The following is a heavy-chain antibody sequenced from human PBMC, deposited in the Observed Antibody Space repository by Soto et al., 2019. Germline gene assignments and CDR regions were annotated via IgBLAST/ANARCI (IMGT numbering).Heavy chain of an antibody. CDR2: IKQDGSEE. J-gene: IGHJ4*02. CDR3: ARWGTVTTWTY. Sequence: GGSLRLSCAASGFTFSAYWMSWVRQAPGKGLEWVANIKQDGSEEYYVDSVKGRFTISRDNAKNSLYLQMSSLTAEDSAVYYCARWGTVTTWTYWGQGTLVTVSS. D-gene: IGHD4-17*01. CDR1: GFTFSAYW. V-gene: IGHV3-7*01.